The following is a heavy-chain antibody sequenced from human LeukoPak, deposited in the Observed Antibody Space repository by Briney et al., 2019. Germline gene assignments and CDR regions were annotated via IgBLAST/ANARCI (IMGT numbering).Heavy chain of an antibody. J-gene: IGHJ4*02. CDR1: GFTFSSYA. V-gene: IGHV3-30-3*01. CDR2: ISYDGSNK. D-gene: IGHD4-17*01. CDR3: ARSYGDLGDFDY. Sequence: PGRSLRLSCAASGFTFSSYAMHWVRQAPGKGLEWVAVISYDGSNKYYADSVKGRFTISRDNSKNTLYLQMNSLRAEDTAVYYCARSYGDLGDFDYWGQGTLVTVSS.